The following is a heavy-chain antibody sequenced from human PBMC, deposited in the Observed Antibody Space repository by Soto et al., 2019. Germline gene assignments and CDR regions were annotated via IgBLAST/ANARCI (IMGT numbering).Heavy chain of an antibody. D-gene: IGHD3-10*01. V-gene: IGHV3-11*01. CDR1: GFTFSDYY. Sequence: GGSLRLSCAASGFTFSDYYMNWIRQAPGKGLEWVSYISSSGSTIYYAESVKGRFTISRDNAKNSLYLQMNSLRAEDTAVYYFARVRYYDSGSSINWFDPWGQGTLVTVSS. CDR3: ARVRYYDSGSSINWFDP. J-gene: IGHJ5*02. CDR2: ISSSGSTI.